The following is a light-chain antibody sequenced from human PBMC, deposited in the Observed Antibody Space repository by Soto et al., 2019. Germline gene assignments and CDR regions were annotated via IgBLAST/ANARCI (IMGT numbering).Light chain of an antibody. Sequence: QSVLTQPRSVSGSPGQSVTISCTGTSSDVGGYNYVSWYQQHPGKAPKLMIYDVSKRPSGVPDRFSGSKSGNTASLTISGLQAEEEADYYCCSYAGSYTPLFVFGTGTKVTVL. V-gene: IGLV2-11*01. CDR1: SSDVGGYNY. J-gene: IGLJ1*01. CDR2: DVS. CDR3: CSYAGSYTPLFV.